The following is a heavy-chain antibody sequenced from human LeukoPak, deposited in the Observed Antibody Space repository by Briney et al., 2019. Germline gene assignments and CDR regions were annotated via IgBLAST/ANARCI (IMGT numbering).Heavy chain of an antibody. J-gene: IGHJ3*02. V-gene: IGHV3-23*01. Sequence: GGSLRLSCAASGITFSSYAMSWVRQAPGKGLEWVSTISGSGDSTYYADSVKGRFIISRDNAKNSLYLQMNSLRAEHTAVFYCARDFLNAIDIWGQGTMVTVSS. D-gene: IGHD2/OR15-2a*01. CDR2: ISGSGDST. CDR3: ARDFLNAIDI. CDR1: GITFSSYA.